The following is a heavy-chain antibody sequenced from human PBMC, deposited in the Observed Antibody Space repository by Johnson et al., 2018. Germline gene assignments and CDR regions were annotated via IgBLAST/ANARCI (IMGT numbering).Heavy chain of an antibody. V-gene: IGHV3-7*03. D-gene: IGHD2-2*01. CDR1: GFTFSSYW. CDR2: IKQDGSEK. Sequence: EVQLLETGGGLVQXGGSXRLXCAASGFTFSSYWMSWVRQAPGKGLEWVANIKQDGSEKYYVDSVKGRFTISRDNSKNTLYLQMNSLGAEDTAVYYCAKALGDYCSSTSCYLYFQHWGQGTLVTVSS. CDR3: AKALGDYCSSTSCYLYFQH. J-gene: IGHJ1*01.